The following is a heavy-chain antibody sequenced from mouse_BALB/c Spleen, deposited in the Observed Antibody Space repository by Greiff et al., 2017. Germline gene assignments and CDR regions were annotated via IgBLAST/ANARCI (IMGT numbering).Heavy chain of an antibody. Sequence: VQLKESGPELVKPGASVKMSCKASGYTFTSYVMHWVKQKPGQGLEWIGYINPYNDGTKYNEKFKDKTTLTADKSSSTAYMQLSSLTSEDSAVYYCARDYGSSYGWFAYWGQGTLVTVSA. J-gene: IGHJ3*01. V-gene: IGHV1-14*01. CDR1: GYTFTSYV. CDR3: ARDYGSSYGWFAY. D-gene: IGHD1-1*01. CDR2: INPYNDGT.